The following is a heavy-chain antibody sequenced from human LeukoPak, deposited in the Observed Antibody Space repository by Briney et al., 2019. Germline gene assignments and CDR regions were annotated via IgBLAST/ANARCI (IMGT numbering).Heavy chain of an antibody. J-gene: IGHJ6*02. V-gene: IGHV3-13*01. CDR2: IGTAGDT. CDR1: GFTFSSYD. Sequence: PGGSLRLSCAASGFTFSSYDMHWVRQATGKGLEWVSAIGTAGDTYYPGSVKGRFTISRENAKNSLYLQMNSLRAGDTAVYYCARALGSSHYYYYGMDVWGQGTTVTVSS. D-gene: IGHD6-25*01. CDR3: ARALGSSHYYYYGMDV.